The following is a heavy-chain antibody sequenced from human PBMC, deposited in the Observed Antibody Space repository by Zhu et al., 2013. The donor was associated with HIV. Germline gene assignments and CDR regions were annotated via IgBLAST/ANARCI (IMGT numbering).Heavy chain of an antibody. CDR3: ARGNTGDAPYYYYGMDV. J-gene: IGHJ6*02. D-gene: IGHD7-27*01. Sequence: QVQLVQSGAEVKKPGSSVKVSCKASGGTFSSYAISWVRQAPGQGLEWMGGIIPIFGTANYAQKFQGRVTITADESTSTAYMELSSLRSEDTAVYYCARGNTGDAPYYYYGMDVWGQGDHGHRLL. V-gene: IGHV1-69*12. CDR1: GGTFSSYA. CDR2: IIPIFGTA.